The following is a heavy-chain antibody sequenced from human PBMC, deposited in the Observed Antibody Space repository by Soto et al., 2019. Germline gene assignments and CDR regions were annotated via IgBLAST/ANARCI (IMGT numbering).Heavy chain of an antibody. CDR1: GDSISGFC. Sequence: PSETLSLTCTVSGDSISGFCWSWIRQPPGKGLEWIGYIYYSGSTNYNPSLKSRVTIFIDTSKNQFSLKLSSVTAADTAVYYCARLGGGSGSYIGQRVNDFDYWGQGILVTVSS. CDR3: ARLGGGSGSYIGQRVNDFDY. D-gene: IGHD3-10*01. V-gene: IGHV4-59*01. CDR2: IYYSGST. J-gene: IGHJ4*02.